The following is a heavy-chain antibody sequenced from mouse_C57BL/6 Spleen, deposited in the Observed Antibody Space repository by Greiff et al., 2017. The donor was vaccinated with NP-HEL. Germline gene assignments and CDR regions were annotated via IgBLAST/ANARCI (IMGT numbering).Heavy chain of an antibody. J-gene: IGHJ1*03. Sequence: DVKLVESGGDLVKPGGSLKLSCAASGFTFSSYGMSWVRQTPDKRLEWVATISSGGSYTYYPDSVKGRFTISRDNAKNTLYLQMSSLKSEDTAMYYCARGRGGNWYFDVWGTGTTVTVSS. D-gene: IGHD2-14*01. V-gene: IGHV5-6*02. CDR3: ARGRGGNWYFDV. CDR1: GFTFSSYG. CDR2: ISSGGSYT.